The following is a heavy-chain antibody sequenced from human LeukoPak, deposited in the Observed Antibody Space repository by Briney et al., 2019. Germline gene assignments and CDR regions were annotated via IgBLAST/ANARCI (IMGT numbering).Heavy chain of an antibody. Sequence: GGSLRLSCAASGFTSSSYAMHWVRQAPGKGLEWVAVISYDGSNKYHADSVKGRFTISRDNSKNTLYLQMNSLRAEDTAVYYCASGPYYYDSSGYYFGGRDYWGQGTLVTVSS. D-gene: IGHD3-22*01. CDR3: ASGPYYYDSSGYYFGGRDY. CDR1: GFTSSSYA. CDR2: ISYDGSNK. J-gene: IGHJ4*02. V-gene: IGHV3-30*04.